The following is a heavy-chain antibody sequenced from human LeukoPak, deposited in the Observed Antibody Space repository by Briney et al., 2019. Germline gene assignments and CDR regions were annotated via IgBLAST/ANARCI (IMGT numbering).Heavy chain of an antibody. D-gene: IGHD5-24*01. CDR2: ISGGGDST. J-gene: IGHJ4*02. Sequence: GGSLRLSCAASGFTFSSYAMNWVRQAPGKGLEWVSTISGGGDSTYYADSVKGRFSVSRDNSKNTLYLQMNSLRAEDTAVYYCAKGRGWLQFFDYWGQGTLVTVSS. CDR3: AKGRGWLQFFDY. V-gene: IGHV3-23*01. CDR1: GFTFSSYA.